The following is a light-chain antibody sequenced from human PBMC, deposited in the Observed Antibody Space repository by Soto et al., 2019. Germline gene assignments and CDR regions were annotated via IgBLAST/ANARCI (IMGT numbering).Light chain of an antibody. V-gene: IGKV3-11*01. CDR1: QSISSY. CDR3: QQRSNWAT. J-gene: IGKJ3*01. CDR2: DES. Sequence: EIVLRQSPATLSLSPGERATLSCRASQSISSYLAWYQQKPGQDPRLLIYDESSRATGTPARFSGSGSGTDFTLTISRLEPEDFAVYYCQQRSNWATVGPGTKVDIK.